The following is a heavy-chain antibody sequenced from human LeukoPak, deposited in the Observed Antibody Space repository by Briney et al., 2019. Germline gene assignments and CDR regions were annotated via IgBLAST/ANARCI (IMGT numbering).Heavy chain of an antibody. CDR1: GYTFTSYG. J-gene: IGHJ5*02. Sequence: SVKVSCKASGYTFTSYGISWVRQAPGQGLEWMVGIIPIFGTANYAQKFQGRVTITADESTSTAYMERSSLRSEDTAVYYCARDGGTFLESHEAWFDTWGQGTLVTVSS. CDR2: IIPIFGTA. CDR3: ARDGGTFLESHEAWFDT. V-gene: IGHV1-69*13. D-gene: IGHD3-3*02.